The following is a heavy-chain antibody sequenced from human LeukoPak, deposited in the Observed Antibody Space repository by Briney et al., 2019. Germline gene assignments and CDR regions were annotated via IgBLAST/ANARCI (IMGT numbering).Heavy chain of an antibody. CDR1: GFTFSSYA. V-gene: IGHV3-30*04. J-gene: IGHJ5*02. CDR3: ARNKGDGSGSYLNWFDP. D-gene: IGHD3-10*01. CDR2: ISYDGSNK. Sequence: QSGGSLRLSCAASGFTFSSYAMHWVRQAPGKGLEWVAVISYDGSNKYYADSVKGRFTISRDISKNTLYLQMNSLRAEDTAVYYCARNKGDGSGSYLNWFDPWGQGTLVTVSS.